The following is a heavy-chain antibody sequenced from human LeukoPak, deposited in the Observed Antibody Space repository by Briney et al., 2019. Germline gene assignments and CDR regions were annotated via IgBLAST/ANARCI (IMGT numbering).Heavy chain of an antibody. V-gene: IGHV4-59*01. D-gene: IGHD3-16*01. J-gene: IGHJ4*02. Sequence: SETLSLTCTGSGGSISSYYWSWIRQPPGKGLEWIGYIYYSGSTNYNPSLKSRVTISVDTSKNQFSLKLSSVTAADTAVYYCARGVGGATTFVYYWGQGTLVTVSS. CDR3: ARGVGGATTFVYY. CDR1: GGSISSYY. CDR2: IYYSGST.